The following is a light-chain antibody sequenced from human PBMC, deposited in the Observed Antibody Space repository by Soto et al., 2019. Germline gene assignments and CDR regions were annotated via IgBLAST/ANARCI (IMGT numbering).Light chain of an antibody. Sequence: QSALTQPASVSGSPGQSITISCTGTSSDVGGYNYVSWYQQHPAKVPKLMIYDVSNRPSGVSDRFPGSKSGNTASLTISGLQAEDEADYYCTSYTSSSTPYVFGGGTKGTVL. J-gene: IGLJ1*01. CDR3: TSYTSSSTPYV. CDR1: SSDVGGYNY. CDR2: DVS. V-gene: IGLV2-14*01.